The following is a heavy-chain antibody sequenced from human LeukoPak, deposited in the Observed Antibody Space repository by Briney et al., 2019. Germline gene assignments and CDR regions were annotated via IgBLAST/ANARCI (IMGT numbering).Heavy chain of an antibody. D-gene: IGHD5-12*01. CDR3: AKCGYDSYYYYMDV. J-gene: IGHJ6*03. CDR2: ISSSSYI. Sequence: KTGGSLRLSCAASGFTFSSYSMNWVRQAPGKGLEWVSSISSSSYIYYADSVEGRFTISRDNAKNSLYLQMNSLRPEDTALYFCAKCGYDSYYYYMDVWGKGTTVTISS. V-gene: IGHV3-21*04. CDR1: GFTFSSYS.